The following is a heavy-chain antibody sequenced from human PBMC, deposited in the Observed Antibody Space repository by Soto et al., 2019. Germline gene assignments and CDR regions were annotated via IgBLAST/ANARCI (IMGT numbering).Heavy chain of an antibody. CDR3: AHSRSRYDKRYFDY. J-gene: IGHJ4*02. CDR1: GFSLSTSGVG. D-gene: IGHD3-22*01. CDR2: IYWDDDK. Sequence: QITLKESGPTLVKPTQTLTLTCTFSGFSLSTSGVGVGWIRQPPGKALEWLALIYWDDDKRYSPSLKSRFTITKDTTKNQVDLTKTNMDPVDTATYYCAHSRSRYDKRYFDYWGQGTLVTVSS. V-gene: IGHV2-5*02.